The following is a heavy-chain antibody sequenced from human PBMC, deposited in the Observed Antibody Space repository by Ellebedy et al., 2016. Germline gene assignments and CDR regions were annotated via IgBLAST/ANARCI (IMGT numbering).Heavy chain of an antibody. V-gene: IGHV4-59*12. CDR2: IYYSGST. D-gene: IGHD3-10*02. J-gene: IGHJ4*02. Sequence: SETLSLTCTVSGGSISSYYLSWIRQPPGKGLEWIGYIYYSGSTNYNPSLKSRVTISVDTSKNQFSLKLSSVTAADTAVYYCARIQSTGDEDVGVDYWGQGTLVTVSS. CDR3: ARIQSTGDEDVGVDY. CDR1: GGSISSYY.